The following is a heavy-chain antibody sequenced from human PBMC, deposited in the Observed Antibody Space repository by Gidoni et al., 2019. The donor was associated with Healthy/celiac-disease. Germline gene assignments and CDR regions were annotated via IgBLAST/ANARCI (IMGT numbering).Heavy chain of an antibody. CDR3: ARGFGRDYGDYFDY. CDR1: GGSISSYY. Sequence: QVQLQESGPGLVKPSETLSLTCTVSGGSISSYYWSWIRQPPGKGLEWIGYIYYSGSTNYNPSLKSRVTISVDTSKNQFSLKLSSVTAADTAVYYCARGFGRDYGDYFDYWGQGTLVTVSS. V-gene: IGHV4-59*01. D-gene: IGHD4-17*01. CDR2: IYYSGST. J-gene: IGHJ4*02.